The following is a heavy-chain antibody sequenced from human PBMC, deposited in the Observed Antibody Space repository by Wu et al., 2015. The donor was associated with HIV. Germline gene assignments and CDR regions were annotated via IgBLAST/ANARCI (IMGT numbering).Heavy chain of an antibody. CDR2: IIPIFGTA. V-gene: IGHV1-69*05. CDR1: GGTFSSYA. D-gene: IGHD6-19*01. Sequence: QVQLVQSGAEVKKPGSSVKVSCKASGGTFSSYAISWVRQAPGQGLEWMGGIIPIFGTANYAQKFQGRVTITTDESTSTAYMELSSLRSEDTAIYYCTRDQGDSSGPASFCMDVWGKGPRSPSPQ. CDR3: TRDQGDSSGPASFCMDV. J-gene: IGHJ6*01.